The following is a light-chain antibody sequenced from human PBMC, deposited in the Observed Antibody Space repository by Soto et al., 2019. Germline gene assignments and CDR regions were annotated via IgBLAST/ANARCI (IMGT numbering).Light chain of an antibody. CDR3: PQYGSSPKT. V-gene: IGKV3-20*01. CDR1: QSVSSSY. J-gene: IGKJ1*01. Sequence: ENMLKQSAGTVSLSQGERATLSCRASQSVSSSYLAWYQQKPGQAPRLLIYGASSRATGIPDRFSGSGSGTDFTLTISRLEPEDFAVYYCPQYGSSPKTFCQGTNVDNK. CDR2: GAS.